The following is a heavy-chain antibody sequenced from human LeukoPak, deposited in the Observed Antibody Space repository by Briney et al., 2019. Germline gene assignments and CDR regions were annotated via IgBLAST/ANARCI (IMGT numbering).Heavy chain of an antibody. CDR3: ARVSEGHIAAADY. Sequence: GGSLRLSCAASGFTFSSYSMNWVRQAPGKGLEWVSYISSSSSTIYYADSVKGRFTISRDNAKNSLYLQMNSLRAEDTAVYYCARVSEGHIAAADYWGQGTLVTVSS. D-gene: IGHD6-13*01. CDR2: ISSSSSTI. V-gene: IGHV3-48*01. CDR1: GFTFSSYS. J-gene: IGHJ4*02.